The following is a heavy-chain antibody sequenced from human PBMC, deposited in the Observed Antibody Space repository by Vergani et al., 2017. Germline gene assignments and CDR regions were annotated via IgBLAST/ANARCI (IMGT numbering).Heavy chain of an antibody. J-gene: IGHJ4*02. Sequence: QVQLVESGGGVVQPGRSLRLSCAASGFTFSSYGMHWVRQAPGKGLEWVAVISYDGSNKYYADSVKGRFTISRDNSKNTLYLQMNSLRAEDTAVYYCAKVSQGTMIVGWYFDYWGQGTLVTVSS. CDR3: AKVSQGTMIVGWYFDY. CDR2: ISYDGSNK. V-gene: IGHV3-30*18. D-gene: IGHD3-22*01. CDR1: GFTFSSYG.